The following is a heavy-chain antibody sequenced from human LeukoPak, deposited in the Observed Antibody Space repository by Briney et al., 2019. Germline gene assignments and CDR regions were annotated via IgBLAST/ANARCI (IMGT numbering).Heavy chain of an antibody. D-gene: IGHD6-13*01. CDR1: GGTFSSYA. V-gene: IGHV1-69*13. J-gene: IGHJ5*02. Sequence: SVKVSCKASGGTFSSYAISWVRQAPGQGREWMGGIIPIFGTANYAQKFQGRVTITADESTSTAYMELSSLRSEDTAVYYCASQQQLVRGWFDPWGQGTLVTVSS. CDR3: ASQQQLVRGWFDP. CDR2: IIPIFGTA.